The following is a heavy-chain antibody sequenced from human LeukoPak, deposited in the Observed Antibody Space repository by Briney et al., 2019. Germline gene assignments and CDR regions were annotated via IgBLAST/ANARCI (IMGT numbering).Heavy chain of an antibody. Sequence: GGSLSLFCAVSGFTFSSFGVHWVRHAPGGGRGWVGVISYYGSNKYYADSVKGRFTISRDNSKNTLYLQMNSLRAEGTAVYYCAKDRATTTVSYYYYGKDVWGKGTTVTVSS. CDR3: AKDRATTTVSYYYYGKDV. CDR2: ISYYGSNK. J-gene: IGHJ6*04. D-gene: IGHD4-17*01. CDR1: GFTFSSFG. V-gene: IGHV3-30*18.